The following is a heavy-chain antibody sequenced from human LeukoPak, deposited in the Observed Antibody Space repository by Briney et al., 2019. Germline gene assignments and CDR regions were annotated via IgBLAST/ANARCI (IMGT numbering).Heavy chain of an antibody. CDR3: ARGTYYYDSSGYPHFDY. CDR1: GGSISSYY. V-gene: IGHV4-59*01. D-gene: IGHD3-22*01. CDR2: IYYSGST. J-gene: IGHJ4*02. Sequence: SETLSLTCTVSGGSISSYYWSWSRQPAGKGLEWIGYIYYSGSTNYNPSLKSRVTISVDTSKNHFSPKLSSMTAADTAVYYCARGTYYYDSSGYPHFDYWGQGTLVTVSS.